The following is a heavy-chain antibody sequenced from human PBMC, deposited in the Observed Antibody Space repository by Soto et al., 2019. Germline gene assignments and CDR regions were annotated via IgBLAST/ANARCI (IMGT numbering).Heavy chain of an antibody. CDR2: INSDESST. CDR1: GFTFSSYW. D-gene: IGHD2-2*01. CDR3: ATDPHVVVNTTFDY. J-gene: IGHJ4*02. V-gene: IGHV3-74*01. Sequence: GGSLRLSCAASGFTFSSYWMHWVRQAPGKGLVWVSRINSDESSTTYADSVKGRFTISRDNAKNTLYLQMNSLRAEDTAVYYCATDPHVVVNTTFDYWGQGALITVSS.